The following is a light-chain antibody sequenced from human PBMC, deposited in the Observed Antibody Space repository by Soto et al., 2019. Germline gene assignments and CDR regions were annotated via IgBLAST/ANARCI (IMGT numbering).Light chain of an antibody. V-gene: IGKV3-20*01. CDR2: GTS. CDR1: QSVGSSY. Sequence: EIVLTQSPGTLSLSPGETATLSCRASQSVGSSYLAWYQQRPGQAPRLLIYGTSNRATGIPDKFSGSGSGTDFTLTISRLEPEDFAVYYCQQFGRSNTFGQGTKLEIK. CDR3: QQFGRSNT. J-gene: IGKJ2*01.